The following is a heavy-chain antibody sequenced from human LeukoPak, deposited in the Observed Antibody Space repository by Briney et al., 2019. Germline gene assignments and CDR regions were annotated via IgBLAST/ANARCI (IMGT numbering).Heavy chain of an antibody. J-gene: IGHJ4*02. CDR1: GFTFTGYA. CDR3: AKESPVFDY. Sequence: GGSLSLSCAASGFTFTGYAMSWVRQAPGKGLEWVSAISGSGGSTHYADSVKGLITISRHNSKTTLYLQMSSLRAEDTAVYYCAKESPVFDYWGQGTLVTVSS. V-gene: IGHV3-23*01. CDR2: ISGSGGST.